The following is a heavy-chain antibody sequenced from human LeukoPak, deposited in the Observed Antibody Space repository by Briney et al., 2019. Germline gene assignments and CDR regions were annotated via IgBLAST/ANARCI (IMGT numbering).Heavy chain of an antibody. J-gene: IGHJ4*02. D-gene: IGHD3-22*01. Sequence: VASVKVSCKASGYTFTGYYMHWVRQAPGQGLEWMGRINPNSGGTNYAQKFQGRVTMTRDTSISTAYMELSRLRSDDTAVYYCAREGDWNYYDSSGYLGWWGQGTLVTVSS. V-gene: IGHV1-2*06. CDR3: AREGDWNYYDSSGYLGW. CDR1: GYTFTGYY. CDR2: INPNSGGT.